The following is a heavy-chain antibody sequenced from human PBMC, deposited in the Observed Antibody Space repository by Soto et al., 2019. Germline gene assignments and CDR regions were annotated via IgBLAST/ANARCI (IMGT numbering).Heavy chain of an antibody. CDR2: ISYSGST. V-gene: IGHV4-31*03. J-gene: IGHJ5*02. D-gene: IGHD2-8*01. CDR3: AREPPSYHYNNGVQEWFEP. Sequence: SETLSLTCSVSGGSISSGGFYWNWIRQRPGKGLEWIGYISYSGSTYYSPSLKSRVIISVDTSKNQISLKLSSVTAADTAVYYCAREPPSYHYNNGVQEWFEPWGQGTLVTVSS. CDR1: GGSISSGGFY.